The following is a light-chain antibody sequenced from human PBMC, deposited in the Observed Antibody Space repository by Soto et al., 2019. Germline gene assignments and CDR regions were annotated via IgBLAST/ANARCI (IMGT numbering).Light chain of an antibody. CDR2: RAT. Sequence: EVLLTQSLAALSLSPGETATLSCRASHSVVDNLAWYQQRPGQAPRLLIYRATSRATGVPARFSGSGTGTEFSLTIRSLQSEDFAVYYCQQYDVWPPITFGQGTRLEVK. J-gene: IGKJ5*01. V-gene: IGKV3-15*01. CDR1: HSVVDN. CDR3: QQYDVWPPIT.